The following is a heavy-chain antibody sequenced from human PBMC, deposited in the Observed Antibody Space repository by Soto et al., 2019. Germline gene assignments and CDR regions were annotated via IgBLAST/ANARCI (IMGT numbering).Heavy chain of an antibody. V-gene: IGHV4-34*01. CDR3: ARGDSLRYFDWVKRPFDY. J-gene: IGHJ4*02. CDR2: INHSGST. Sequence: PSETLSLTCAVYGGSFSGYYWSWIRQPPGKGLEWIGEINHSGSTNYNPSLKSRVTISVDTSKNQFSLKLSSVTAADTAVYYCARGDSLRYFDWVKRPFDYWGQGTLVTVSS. D-gene: IGHD3-9*01. CDR1: GGSFSGYY.